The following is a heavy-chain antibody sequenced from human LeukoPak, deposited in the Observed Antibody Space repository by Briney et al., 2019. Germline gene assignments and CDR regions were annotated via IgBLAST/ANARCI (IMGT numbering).Heavy chain of an antibody. V-gene: IGHV3-23*01. CDR2: ISGSGGNT. CDR3: AKEFYGSGFPGGAFDV. D-gene: IGHD2-15*01. J-gene: IGHJ3*01. CDR1: GFTFNNYG. Sequence: PGGSLRPSCAASGFTFNNYGMIWVRQAPGKGLEWVSAISGSGGNTYYADSVKGRFTISRDNSKNTLYLQMNSLRVEDTAVYYCAKEFYGSGFPGGAFDVWGPGTMVTVSS.